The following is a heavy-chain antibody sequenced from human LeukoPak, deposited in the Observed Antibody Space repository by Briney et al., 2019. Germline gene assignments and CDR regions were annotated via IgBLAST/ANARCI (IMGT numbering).Heavy chain of an antibody. Sequence: SETLSLTCTVSDGSISSYYWSWIRQPPGKGLEWIGYIYHSGSTYYNPSLKSRVTISVDRSKNQFSLKLSSVTAADTAVYYCARTKKDSGWYPDYWGQGTLVTVSS. CDR3: ARTKKDSGWYPDY. J-gene: IGHJ4*02. CDR1: DGSISSYY. D-gene: IGHD6-19*01. CDR2: IYHSGST. V-gene: IGHV4-59*12.